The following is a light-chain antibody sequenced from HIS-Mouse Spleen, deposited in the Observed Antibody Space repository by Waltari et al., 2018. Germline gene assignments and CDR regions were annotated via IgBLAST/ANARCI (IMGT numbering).Light chain of an antibody. Sequence: QSALTQPRSVSGSPGQSVTISCTGTSSDVGGYNTVSGYQQHPGKAPKLMISDVSKRPSGVPDRFSGSKSGNTASLTISGLQAEDEADYYCCSYAGSYPVVFGGGTKLTVL. CDR2: DVS. V-gene: IGLV2-11*01. CDR3: CSYAGSYPVV. CDR1: SSDVGGYNT. J-gene: IGLJ2*01.